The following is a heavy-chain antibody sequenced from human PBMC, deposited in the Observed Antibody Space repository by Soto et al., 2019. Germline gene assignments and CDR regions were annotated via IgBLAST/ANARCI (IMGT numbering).Heavy chain of an antibody. CDR3: ARGDCPRGSCFISDY. CDR2: FYYGGST. Sequence: SETLSLTCTVAGGSIIGYYLSWIRQPPGKGLEWIGYFYYGGSTHYNPSLESRVTISVDTSNNQFSLKLTSVTAADTAVYYCARGDCPRGSCFISDYWGRGTLVTVSS. CDR1: GGSIIGYY. D-gene: IGHD2-15*01. J-gene: IGHJ4*01. V-gene: IGHV4-59*01.